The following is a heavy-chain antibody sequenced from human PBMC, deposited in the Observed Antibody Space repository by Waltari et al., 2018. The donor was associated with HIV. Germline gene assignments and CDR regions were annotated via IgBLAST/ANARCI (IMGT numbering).Heavy chain of an antibody. V-gene: IGHV3-7*04. Sequence: EVQLVEFGGGLVQPGGSLRLSCADSGFTFSGHRTSWVRRAPGKGLEWLANIKREGSEKYYVDSGNGRFTISRDNAENSLYLQMNSLRAEDTAVYYCARGGFYGSGSKVNWGQGTLVTVSS. CDR2: IKREGSEK. CDR3: ARGGFYGSGSKVN. CDR1: GFTFSGHR. J-gene: IGHJ4*02. D-gene: IGHD3-10*01.